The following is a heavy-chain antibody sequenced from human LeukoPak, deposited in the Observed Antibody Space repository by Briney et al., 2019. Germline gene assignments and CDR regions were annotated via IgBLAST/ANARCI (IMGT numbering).Heavy chain of an antibody. CDR1: GFTVSSNY. CDR3: ARDLNAWFDP. Sequence: GGSLRLSCAASGFTVSSNYMSWVRQAPGKGLEWVSVIYSGGSTYYADAVKGRFTISRDHSKNTLYLQMSSLRAEDTAVYYCARDLNAWFDPWGQGTLVTVSS. V-gene: IGHV3-66*02. CDR2: IYSGGST. J-gene: IGHJ5*02.